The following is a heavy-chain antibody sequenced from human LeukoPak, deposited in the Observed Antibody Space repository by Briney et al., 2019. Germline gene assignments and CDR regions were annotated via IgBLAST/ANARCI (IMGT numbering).Heavy chain of an antibody. D-gene: IGHD3-3*01. V-gene: IGHV4-39*01. J-gene: IGHJ5*02. Sequence: SETLSLTCTVSGGSINSSNYYWGWIRQPPGKGLEWIGTIYYSRSTYYNPSLKSRVTISVDTSKNQFSLKLISVTAADTAVYYCVRHGTPWGFGVVFDPWGQGSPVTVSS. CDR1: GGSINSSNYY. CDR2: IYYSRST. CDR3: VRHGTPWGFGVVFDP.